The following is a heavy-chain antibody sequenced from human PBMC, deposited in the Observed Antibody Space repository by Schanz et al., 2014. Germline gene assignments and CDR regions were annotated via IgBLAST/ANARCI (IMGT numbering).Heavy chain of an antibody. D-gene: IGHD2-21*02. CDR1: GFTVNTNY. CDR3: ARGDTVVTLRPFDI. J-gene: IGHJ3*02. V-gene: IGHV3-66*03. Sequence: EVQLVESGGGLIQPGGSLRLSCAVSGFTVNTNYMSWVRQAPGKGLEWISSMYINSGSTQYADSVKGRFIISRDSSKNTLYLQMNSLRAEDTAVYYCARGDTVVTLRPFDIWGQGTMVTVSS. CDR2: MYINSGST.